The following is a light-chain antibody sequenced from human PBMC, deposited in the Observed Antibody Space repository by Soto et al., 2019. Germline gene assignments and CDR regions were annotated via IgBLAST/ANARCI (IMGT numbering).Light chain of an antibody. J-gene: IGKJ1*01. CDR3: QQSYSTPRT. Sequence: IQMTQSPSSLSASVGDRVTITCRASQSISSYLNWYKQKPGKAPKLLIYAASSLQSGGPSRFSGSGSGTDFTLTISSLQPEDFATYYCQQSYSTPRTFGQGTKVEIK. CDR2: AAS. CDR1: QSISSY. V-gene: IGKV1-39*01.